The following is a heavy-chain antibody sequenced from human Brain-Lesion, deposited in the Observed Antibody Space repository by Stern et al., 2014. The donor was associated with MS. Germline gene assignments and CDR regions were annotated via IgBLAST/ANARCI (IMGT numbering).Heavy chain of an antibody. Sequence: VQLVQSGGGVVQPGRSLRLSCAASGFTFENYGMHWVHQAPGKGLEWVALIWYDGTEEYYTDSVKGRFTIFRDNSKRILYLQMNRLRAEDTAVYYCARRRSLLGPYAMDVWGQGTPVIVSS. CDR3: ARRRSLLGPYAMDV. D-gene: IGHD3-16*01. V-gene: IGHV3-33*01. J-gene: IGHJ6*02. CDR1: GFTFENYG. CDR2: IWYDGTEE.